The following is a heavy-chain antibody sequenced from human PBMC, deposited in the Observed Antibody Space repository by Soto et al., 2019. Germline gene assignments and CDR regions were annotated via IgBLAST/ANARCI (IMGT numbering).Heavy chain of an antibody. D-gene: IGHD5-12*01. CDR3: ARGAGRSTIAPIRIYAFDI. J-gene: IGHJ3*02. CDR1: GFTFSSYG. Sequence: QVQLVESGGGVVQPGRSLRLSCAASGFTFSSYGMHWVRQAPGKGLEWMAVIWYDGSNKYYADSVKGRFTISRDNSKNTLYLQMNSLRAEDTAVYYCARGAGRSTIAPIRIYAFDIWGQGTMVTVSS. CDR2: IWYDGSNK. V-gene: IGHV3-33*01.